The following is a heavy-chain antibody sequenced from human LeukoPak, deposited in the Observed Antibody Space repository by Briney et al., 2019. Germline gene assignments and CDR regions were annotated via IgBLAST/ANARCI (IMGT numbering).Heavy chain of an antibody. CDR2: VNWHGTT. CDR1: GFIFEDYT. V-gene: IGHV3-43*01. J-gene: IGHJ5*02. Sequence: GGSLRLSCAASGFIFEDYTMHWVRQVPRKTLEWVSLVNWHGTTYYADSLKGRFTISRDNSKNSLYLQMDSLRTEDTAFYYCAKDLTYESSGSVIDTWGLGTLVTVSS. D-gene: IGHD3-22*01. CDR3: AKDLTYESSGSVIDT.